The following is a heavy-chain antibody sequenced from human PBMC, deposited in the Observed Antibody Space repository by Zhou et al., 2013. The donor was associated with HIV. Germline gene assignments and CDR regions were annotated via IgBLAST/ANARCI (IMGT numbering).Heavy chain of an antibody. D-gene: IGHD3-10*02. CDR2: LIPLFGTA. V-gene: IGHV1-69*12. Sequence: QVQLVQSGAEVKKPGSSVKVSCKASGGTFSQHPISWVRQAPGQGLEWVGGLIPLFGTADYAQKFQGRVTITADESTLTAYMDMSGLTSDDTAVYFCATEGSDGHNWGEITTMLMDVWGQGSTVIVSS. J-gene: IGHJ6*02. CDR1: GGTFSQHP. CDR3: ATEGSDGHNWGEITTMLMDV.